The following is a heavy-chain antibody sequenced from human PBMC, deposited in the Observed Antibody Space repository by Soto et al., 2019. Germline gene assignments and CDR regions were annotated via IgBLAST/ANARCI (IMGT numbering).Heavy chain of an antibody. CDR1: GFTFNNYA. Sequence: QVQLVESGGGVVHPGRSLRLSSAVSGFTFNNYAMHWVRQAPGKGLEWVAVISYDGSHKYYADSVKGRFTISRDNSKNTLYLQQNSLRVEDTAVYYCARDGLASIAAAGPGWFDSWGQGTLVTVSS. D-gene: IGHD6-13*01. J-gene: IGHJ5*01. CDR3: ARDGLASIAAAGPGWFDS. V-gene: IGHV3-30-3*01. CDR2: ISYDGSHK.